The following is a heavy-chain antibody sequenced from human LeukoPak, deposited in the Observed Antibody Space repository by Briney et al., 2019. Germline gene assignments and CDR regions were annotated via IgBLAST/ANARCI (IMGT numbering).Heavy chain of an antibody. CDR3: ARDKAHLAAAGFIDY. CDR2: IKQDGSEK. J-gene: IGHJ4*02. Sequence: GGSLRLSCVASGFTLSSYWMSWVRQAPGKGLEWVANIKQDGSEKYYVDSVMGRFTISRDNAKNSLYLQMNSLRAEDTAVYYCARDKAHLAAAGFIDYWGQGTLVTVSS. D-gene: IGHD6-13*01. V-gene: IGHV3-7*01. CDR1: GFTLSSYW.